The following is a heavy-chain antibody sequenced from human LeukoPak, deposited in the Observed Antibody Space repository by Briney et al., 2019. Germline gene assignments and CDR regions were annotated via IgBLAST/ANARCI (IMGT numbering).Heavy chain of an antibody. D-gene: IGHD3-3*01. V-gene: IGHV3-23*01. J-gene: IGHJ4*02. CDR2: SGGSGGAT. CDR1: GFTFSSFG. CDR3: AKGKDFNGYYDDS. Sequence: GGSLRLSCAASGFTFSSFGMSWVRQSPETGLEWVSVSGGSGGATHYAESGKGRFTISRDNSKNTLYLEMSRLRADDTAVYYCAKGKDFNGYYDDSWGQGTLVTVSS.